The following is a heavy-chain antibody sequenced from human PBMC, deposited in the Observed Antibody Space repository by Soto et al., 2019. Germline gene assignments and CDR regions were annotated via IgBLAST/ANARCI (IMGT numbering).Heavy chain of an antibody. J-gene: IGHJ4*02. CDR3: ARGAGYGCGAWYTTYFDY. CDR1: GGSFSGYY. Sequence: QVQLQQWGAGLLKPSETLYLTCAVSGGSFSGYYWSWIRQPPGKGLEWIGEIKHSRSTNYNPSHKRRVTISVDKSKNQFSLKLSSVTDADTAVYYCARGAGYGCGAWYTTYFDYWGQGTLVTVSS. V-gene: IGHV4-34*01. CDR2: IKHSRST. D-gene: IGHD2-21*02.